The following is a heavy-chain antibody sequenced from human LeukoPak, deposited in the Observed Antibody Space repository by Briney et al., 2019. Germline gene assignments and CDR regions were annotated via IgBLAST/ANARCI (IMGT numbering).Heavy chain of an antibody. CDR2: ISAYSGDA. CDR1: GYTFTSYG. Sequence: ASVKVSCKASGYTFTSYGITWVRQAPGRGLEWMGWISAYSGDANYVQKFQGRVTMTTDTSTSTAHMELRSLRSDDTAVYYCAAVGPAAGPYNWFDPWGQGTLVTVSS. CDR3: AAVGPAAGPYNWFDP. D-gene: IGHD6-13*01. J-gene: IGHJ5*02. V-gene: IGHV1-18*01.